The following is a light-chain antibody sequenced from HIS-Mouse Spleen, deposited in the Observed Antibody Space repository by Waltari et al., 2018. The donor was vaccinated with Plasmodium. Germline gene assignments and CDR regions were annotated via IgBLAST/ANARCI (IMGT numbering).Light chain of an antibody. CDR1: ALPKKY. CDR2: EDS. V-gene: IGLV3-10*01. Sequence: SYELTQPPSVSVSPGQTARITCSGDALPKKYAYWYQKKSGQAPVLVSYEDSKRPAGIHGGCSGSSSGTMATLTISGAQVEDEADYYCYSTDSSGNHRVFGGGTKLTVL. J-gene: IGLJ3*02. CDR3: YSTDSSGNHRV.